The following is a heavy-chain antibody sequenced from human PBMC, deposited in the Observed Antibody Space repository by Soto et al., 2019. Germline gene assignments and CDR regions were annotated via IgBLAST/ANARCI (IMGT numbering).Heavy chain of an antibody. V-gene: IGHV4-59*01. CDR1: GGSISSYY. Sequence: PLETLSLTCTVSGGSISSYYWSWIRQPPGKGLEWIGYVYYSGSTNYNPSLKSRVTISVDTSKNQFSLKLSSVTAADTAVYYCARDPGGYGMDVWGQGTTVTSP. CDR3: ARDPGGYGMDV. J-gene: IGHJ6*02. CDR2: VYYSGST. D-gene: IGHD3-10*01.